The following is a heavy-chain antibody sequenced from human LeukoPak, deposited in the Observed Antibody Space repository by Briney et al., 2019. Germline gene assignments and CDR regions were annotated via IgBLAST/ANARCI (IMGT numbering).Heavy chain of an antibody. CDR3: ARHARIAARSVAFDI. CDR1: GYSFTSYW. V-gene: IGHV5-51*01. CDR2: IYPGDSDT. D-gene: IGHD6-6*01. J-gene: IGHJ3*02. Sequence: GESLKISCKGSGYSFTSYWIGWVRQMPGKGLEWMGVIYPGDSDTRYSPSFQGQVTISADKSISTAHLQWSSLKASDTAMYYCARHARIAARSVAFDIWGQGTMVTVSS.